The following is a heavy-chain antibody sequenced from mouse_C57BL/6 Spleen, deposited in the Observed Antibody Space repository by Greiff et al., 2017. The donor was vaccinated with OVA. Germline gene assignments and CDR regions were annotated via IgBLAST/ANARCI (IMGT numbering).Heavy chain of an antibody. CDR1: GFSLSTSGMG. D-gene: IGHD1-2*01. J-gene: IGHJ2*01. CDR3: SRSDEYGRGWDY. V-gene: IGHV8-12*01. CDR2: TYWDDDK. Sequence: QVTLKVSGPGILQSSQTLSLTCSFSGFSLSTSGMGVSWIRQPPGKGLEWLAHTYWDDDKCYNTFLKSRPTTAKDTSRNQVFLKITSVYTADTASYCCSRSDEYGRGWDYWGQGTTLTVSS.